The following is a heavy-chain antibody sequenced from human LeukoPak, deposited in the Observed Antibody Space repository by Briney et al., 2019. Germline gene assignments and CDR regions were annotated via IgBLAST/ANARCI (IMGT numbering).Heavy chain of an antibody. D-gene: IGHD2/OR15-2a*01. CDR1: GFTFGSYW. CDR2: IEQDGSEK. Sequence: GGSLRLSCAASGFTFGSYWMSWVRQAPGKGLEWVANIEQDGSEKYYVDSVKGRFTISRDNAKNSLYLQMNSLRAEDTAVYYCASTSPHLDYWGQGTLVTVSS. J-gene: IGHJ4*02. V-gene: IGHV3-7*03. CDR3: ASTSPHLDY.